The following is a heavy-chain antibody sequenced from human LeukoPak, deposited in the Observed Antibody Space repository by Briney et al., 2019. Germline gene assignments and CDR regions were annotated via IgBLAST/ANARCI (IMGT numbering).Heavy chain of an antibody. CDR1: GGSISSYY. CDR3: ARAGDSSGFHYYYYGMDV. J-gene: IGHJ6*02. CDR2: IYYSEST. D-gene: IGHD3-22*01. V-gene: IGHV4-59*01. Sequence: PSETLSLTCTVSGGSISSYYWSWIRQPPGKGLEWIGYIYYSESTNYNPSLKSRVTIPVDTSKNQFSLKLSSVTAADTAVYYCARAGDSSGFHYYYYGMDVWGQGTTVTVSS.